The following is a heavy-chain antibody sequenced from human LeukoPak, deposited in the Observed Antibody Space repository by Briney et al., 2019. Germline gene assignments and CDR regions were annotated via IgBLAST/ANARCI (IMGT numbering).Heavy chain of an antibody. CDR1: GFTVSSNY. V-gene: IGHV3-66*04. Sequence: GGSLRLSCAASGFTVSSNYMSWVRQAPGKGLEWVSVIYSGGSTYYADSVKGRFTISRDNAKNSLYLQMNSLRAEDTAVYYCARLPVVPAAIIYYYYYYMDVWGKGTTVTVSS. CDR2: IYSGGST. D-gene: IGHD2-2*01. CDR3: ARLPVVPAAIIYYYYYYMDV. J-gene: IGHJ6*03.